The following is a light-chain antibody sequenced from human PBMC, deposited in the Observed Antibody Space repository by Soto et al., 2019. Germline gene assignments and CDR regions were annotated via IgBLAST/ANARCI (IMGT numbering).Light chain of an antibody. CDR1: QSISSW. CDR2: DAS. CDR3: QQSNNYPLT. Sequence: GDRVTIPCRASQSISSWLAWYQQKPGTAPKLLIYDASSLESGVPSRFSGSGSGTDFTLTISSLQPEDFATYYCQQSNNYPLTFGGGTKVDIK. V-gene: IGKV1-5*01. J-gene: IGKJ4*01.